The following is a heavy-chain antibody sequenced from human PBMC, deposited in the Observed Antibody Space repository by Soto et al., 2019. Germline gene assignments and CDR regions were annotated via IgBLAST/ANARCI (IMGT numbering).Heavy chain of an antibody. Sequence: PSETLSLTCAVYGGSFRGYYWTWIRQPPGTGLEWIGEINHSGSTNYNPSLKSRVTISVDTSKNQLSLKLTSVTAADTAVYYCARDKITGLFDYWGQGTLVTVSS. D-gene: IGHD2-8*02. CDR1: GGSFRGYY. CDR2: INHSGST. V-gene: IGHV4-34*01. CDR3: ARDKITGLFDY. J-gene: IGHJ4*02.